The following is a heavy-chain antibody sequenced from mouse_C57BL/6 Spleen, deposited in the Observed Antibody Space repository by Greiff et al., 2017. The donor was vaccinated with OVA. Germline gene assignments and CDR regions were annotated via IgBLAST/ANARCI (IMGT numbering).Heavy chain of an antibody. CDR2: IHPNSGST. CDR1: GYTFTSYW. CDR3: AREGYYVYFDY. V-gene: IGHV1-64*01. D-gene: IGHD2-3*01. Sequence: VQLQQPGAELVKPGASVKLSCKASGYTFTSYWMHWVKQRPGQGLEWIGMIHPNSGSTNYNEKFKSKATLTVDKSSSTAYMQLSSLTSEDSAVYYCAREGYYVYFDYWGQGTTLTVSS. J-gene: IGHJ2*01.